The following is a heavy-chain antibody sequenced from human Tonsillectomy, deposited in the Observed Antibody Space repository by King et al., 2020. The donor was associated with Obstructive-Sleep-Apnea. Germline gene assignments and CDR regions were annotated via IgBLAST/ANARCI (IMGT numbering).Heavy chain of an antibody. J-gene: IGHJ4*02. D-gene: IGHD6-13*01. Sequence: QLVQSGAEVKKPGSSVKVSCKASGGTFSSYAISCVRQAPGQGLEWMGGIIPLLGIANYAQKYQGRGKIHADKSTRTDNMEVSSLRSEDTAVYYCASRNSSSWYGYWGQGTLVTVSS. CDR3: ASRNSSSWYGY. V-gene: IGHV1-69*04. CDR2: IIPLLGIA. CDR1: GGTFSSYA.